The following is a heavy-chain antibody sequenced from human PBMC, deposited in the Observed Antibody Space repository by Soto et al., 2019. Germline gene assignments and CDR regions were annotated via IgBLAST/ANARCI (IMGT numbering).Heavy chain of an antibody. CDR2: ISSSSSYI. CDR1: GFTFSSYS. CDR3: ARPRFDFWSGPSGY. V-gene: IGHV3-21*01. J-gene: IGHJ4*02. Sequence: PVGSLRLSGAASGFTFSSYSMNWVRQAPGKGLEWVSSISSSSSYIYYADSVKGRFTISRDNAKNSLYLQMNSLRAEDTAVYYCARPRFDFWSGPSGYWGQGTLVTVSS. D-gene: IGHD3-3*01.